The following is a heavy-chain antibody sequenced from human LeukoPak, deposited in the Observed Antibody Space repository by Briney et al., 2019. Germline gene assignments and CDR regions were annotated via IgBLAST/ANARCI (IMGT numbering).Heavy chain of an antibody. J-gene: IGHJ4*02. V-gene: IGHV3-23*01. Sequence: GGSLRLSCAASGFTFSNYAMHWVRQAPGKGPEWDSTIDGPTFRTHYADSVMGRFTISRDNSKNTLYLQMNSLRAEDAAVYFCTTWVGAHFDFWGQGTLVTVSS. CDR1: GFTFSNYA. CDR2: IDGPTFRT. D-gene: IGHD1-26*01. CDR3: TTWVGAHFDF.